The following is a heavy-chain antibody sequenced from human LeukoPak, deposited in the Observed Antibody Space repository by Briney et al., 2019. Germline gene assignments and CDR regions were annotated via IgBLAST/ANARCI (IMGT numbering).Heavy chain of an antibody. CDR1: GFTFSSYS. CDR3: ASHNYDLWSGSIVFDY. V-gene: IGHV3-48*01. Sequence: PGGPLRLSCAASGFTFSSYSMNWVRQAPGKALEWFSYISSSSSTIYYADSVKGRFTISRANAKNSLYLQMNSLRAEATAVNYCASHNYDLWSGSIVFDYWGQKTLVTASS. J-gene: IGHJ4*02. D-gene: IGHD3-3*01. CDR2: ISSSSSTI.